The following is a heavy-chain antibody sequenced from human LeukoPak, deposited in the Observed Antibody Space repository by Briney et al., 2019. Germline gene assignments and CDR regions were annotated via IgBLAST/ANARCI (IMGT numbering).Heavy chain of an antibody. CDR2: INTDGSST. CDR1: GFTFSSYW. Sequence: GGSLRLSCAASGFTFSSYWMHWVRQAPGKGLVWVSRINTDGSSTSYADSVKGRFTISRDNSKNTLYLQINSLRAEDTAVYYCARESSTISHYYMDVWGKGTTVTVSS. CDR3: ARESSTISHYYMDV. D-gene: IGHD2-21*01. V-gene: IGHV3-74*01. J-gene: IGHJ6*03.